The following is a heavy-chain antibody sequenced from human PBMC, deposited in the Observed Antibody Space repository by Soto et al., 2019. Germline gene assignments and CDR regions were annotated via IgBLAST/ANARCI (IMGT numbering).Heavy chain of an antibody. D-gene: IGHD3-10*01. CDR1: GGSFSGYY. CDR3: ARVARYYYGSGD. V-gene: IGHV4-34*01. Sequence: SETLSLTCVVYGGSFSGYYWSWIRQPPGKGLEWIGEINHSGSTNYNPSLKSRVTISVDTSKNQFSLKLSSVTAADTAVYYCARVARYYYGSGDWGQGTTVTVSS. CDR2: INHSGST. J-gene: IGHJ6*02.